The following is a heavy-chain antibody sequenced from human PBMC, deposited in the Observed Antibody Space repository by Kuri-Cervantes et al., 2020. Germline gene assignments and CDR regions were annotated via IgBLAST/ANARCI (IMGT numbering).Heavy chain of an antibody. V-gene: IGHV1-46*01. D-gene: IGHD2-2*01. CDR1: GYTFTGYY. J-gene: IGHJ6*02. CDR3: ARAECSSTSCPKKYYYYYYGMDI. CDR2: INPSGGST. Sequence: ASVKVSCKASGYTFTGYYMHRVRQAPGQGLEWMGIINPSGGSTSYAQKFQGRVTMTRDTSTSTVYMELSSLRSEDTAVYYCARAECSSTSCPKKYYYYYYGMDIWGQGTTVTVSS.